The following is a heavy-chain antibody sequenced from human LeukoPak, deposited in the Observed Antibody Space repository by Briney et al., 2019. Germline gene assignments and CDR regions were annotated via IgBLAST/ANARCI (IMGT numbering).Heavy chain of an antibody. V-gene: IGHV3-7*01. Sequence: GGSLRLSCAASGFIFSSYWISWVRQAPGKGLEWVANIKQDGSEKYYVDSVKGRFTISRDNAKNSLYLQMNSLRAEDTAVYYCARDRGINSYWGQGTLVTVSS. CDR2: IKQDGSEK. CDR3: ARDRGINSY. J-gene: IGHJ4*02. CDR1: GFIFSSYW. D-gene: IGHD2/OR15-2a*01.